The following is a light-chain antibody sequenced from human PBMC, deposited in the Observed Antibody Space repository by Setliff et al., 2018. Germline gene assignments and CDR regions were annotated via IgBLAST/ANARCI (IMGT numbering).Light chain of an antibody. J-gene: IGLJ1*01. CDR2: DVN. CDR1: SSDVGGYNY. Sequence: HSVLTQPASVSGSPGQSITISCTGTSSDVGGYNYVSWYQQHPGKAPKLMIYDVNKRPSGVSNRFSGSKSGNTASLTISGLQAEDEADYYCTSYTSSSTYVFGTGTKVTVL. CDR3: TSYTSSSTYV. V-gene: IGLV2-14*01.